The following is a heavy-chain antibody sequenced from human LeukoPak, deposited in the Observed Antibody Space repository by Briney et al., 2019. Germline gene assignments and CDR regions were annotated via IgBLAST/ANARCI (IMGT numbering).Heavy chain of an antibody. CDR1: SGSSSSSSYY. J-gene: IGHJ4*02. CDR2: IYYSGST. V-gene: IGHV4-39*01. D-gene: IGHD2-15*01. CDR3: ARGIVVVVAAIDY. Sequence: SETVSLTCTVSSGSSSSSSYYWGWIRQPPEKGLEWIGSIYYSGSTYYNPSLKSRVTISVDTSKNLVSLKLSSVTAADTAVYYCARGIVVVVAAIDYWGQGTLVTVSS.